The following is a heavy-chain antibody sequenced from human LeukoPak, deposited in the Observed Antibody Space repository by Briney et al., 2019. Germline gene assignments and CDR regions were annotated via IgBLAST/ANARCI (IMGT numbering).Heavy chain of an antibody. Sequence: ASMKVSCKASGYTFTGYYMHWVRQAPGQGLEWMGWINPNSGGTNYAQKFQGRVTMTRDTSISTAYMELSRLRSDDTAVYYCAGLGLSTVTPSRDDYWGQGTLVTVSS. CDR3: AGLGLSTVTPSRDDY. J-gene: IGHJ4*02. CDR1: GYTFTGYY. D-gene: IGHD4-11*01. CDR2: INPNSGGT. V-gene: IGHV1-2*02.